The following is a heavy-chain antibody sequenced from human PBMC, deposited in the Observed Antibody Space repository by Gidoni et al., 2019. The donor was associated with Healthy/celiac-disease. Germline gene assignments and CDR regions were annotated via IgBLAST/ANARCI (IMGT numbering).Heavy chain of an antibody. CDR2: IIPIFGTA. V-gene: IGHV1-69*06. CDR3: ARSRGYSGYATFSDYYYYGMDV. D-gene: IGHD5-12*01. Sequence: QVQLVQSGAEVKKPGSSVKVSCKASGGTFSSYAISWVRQAPGQGLEWMGGIIPIFGTANYAQKFQGRVTITADKSTSTAYMELSSLRSEDTAVYYCARSRGYSGYATFSDYYYYGMDVWGQGTTVTVSS. J-gene: IGHJ6*02. CDR1: GGTFSSYA.